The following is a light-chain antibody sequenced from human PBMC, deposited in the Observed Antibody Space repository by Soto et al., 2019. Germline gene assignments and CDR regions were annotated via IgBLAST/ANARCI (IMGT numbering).Light chain of an antibody. Sequence: QSVLTQPPSASGTPGQRVTMSCSGSSSNIGSNTVNWYQHLPGMAPKLVMYSNTRRPPGVPARFSASKSDTSVSLVISGLQSGDEADYYCAAWDDSLNGMVFGGGTKLTVL. CDR3: AAWDDSLNGMV. V-gene: IGLV1-44*01. J-gene: IGLJ2*01. CDR1: SSNIGSNT. CDR2: SNT.